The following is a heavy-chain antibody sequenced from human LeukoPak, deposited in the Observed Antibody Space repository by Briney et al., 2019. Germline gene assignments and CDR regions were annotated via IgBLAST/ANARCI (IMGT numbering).Heavy chain of an antibody. CDR3: ARGGGATRIDY. D-gene: IGHD5-12*01. CDR1: GDSIRSGTYY. J-gene: IGHJ4*02. CDR2: IYTSGST. V-gene: IGHV4-61*02. Sequence: SETLSLTCSVSGDSIRSGTYYWSWIRQPAGKGLEWIGRIYTSGSTSYNPSLKSRVTISVDTSKNQFSLKLTSVTAADTAVYYCARGGGATRIDYWGQGTLVSVSS.